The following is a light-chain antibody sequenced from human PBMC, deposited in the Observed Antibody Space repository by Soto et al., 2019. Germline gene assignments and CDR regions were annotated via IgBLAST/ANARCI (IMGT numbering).Light chain of an antibody. CDR1: QSVYSY. CDR3: QQRSSWPLT. CDR2: DAS. V-gene: IGKV3-11*01. Sequence: EIVLTQSPATLSLSPGERATLSSRASQSVYSYLAWYQQKPGQAPRLLIYDASNRATGIPARFSGSGSGTDFTLTIGSLEPEDSAVYYCQQRSSWPLTFGGGTKVEI. J-gene: IGKJ4*01.